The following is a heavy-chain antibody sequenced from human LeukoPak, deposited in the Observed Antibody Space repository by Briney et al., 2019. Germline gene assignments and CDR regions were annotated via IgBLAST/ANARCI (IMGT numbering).Heavy chain of an antibody. CDR1: GITVSKNY. J-gene: IGHJ4*02. Sequence: GSLRLSCAGSGITVSKNYMSWVRQSPGKGLEWVSLFYTGGNTYYADSVKGRFTLSRDNSKNTVYLQMNSLRVEDTAMYFCASISDLLFYFDSWGQGTPVTVSS. CDR2: FYTGGNT. V-gene: IGHV3-66*01. CDR3: ASISDLLFYFDS.